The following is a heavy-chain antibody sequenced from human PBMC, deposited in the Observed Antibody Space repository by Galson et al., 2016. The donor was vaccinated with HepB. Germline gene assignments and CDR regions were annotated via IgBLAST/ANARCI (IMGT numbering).Heavy chain of an antibody. D-gene: IGHD2-8*02. CDR3: AKHGVTGGWGSIDY. CDR1: GFTFSNYP. J-gene: IGHJ4*02. CDR2: ISGSGNSP. Sequence: SLRLSCAASGFTFSNYPMAWVRQAPGQGLDWVSGISGSGNSPYYADSVKGRFTISRDNSKNSLFLQMNSLRAEDTAVYSCAKHGVTGGWGSIDYWGQGTLVTVSS. V-gene: IGHV3-23*01.